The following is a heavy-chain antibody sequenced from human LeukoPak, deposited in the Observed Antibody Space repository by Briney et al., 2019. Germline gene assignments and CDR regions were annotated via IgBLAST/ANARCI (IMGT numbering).Heavy chain of an antibody. CDR1: GFTFSSYN. J-gene: IGHJ4*02. Sequence: GVSLRLSCAASGFTFSSYNMHWVRQAPGKGLEWVAHIRYDGSDKSYADSVKGRFTVSRDNSKNTLYLHMTSLRSEDTAVYYCAQVYGSASGESIRFWGQGTLVTVSS. CDR2: IRYDGSDK. CDR3: AQVYGSASGESIRF. D-gene: IGHD3-10*01. V-gene: IGHV3-30*02.